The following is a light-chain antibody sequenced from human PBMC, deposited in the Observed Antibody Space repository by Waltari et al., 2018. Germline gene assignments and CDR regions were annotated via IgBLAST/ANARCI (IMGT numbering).Light chain of an antibody. CDR3: QQYNQWPLT. Sequence: EIVMTQSPATLSVSRGGSATVSCRASLSIDDSLAWYQQKPGQPPRLLIHGASTRDTGIPVGFSGSGSGTDFTLTITGLQSEDFAVYFCQQYNQWPLTFGRGTKVEIK. J-gene: IGKJ4*01. CDR1: LSIDDS. CDR2: GAS. V-gene: IGKV3-15*01.